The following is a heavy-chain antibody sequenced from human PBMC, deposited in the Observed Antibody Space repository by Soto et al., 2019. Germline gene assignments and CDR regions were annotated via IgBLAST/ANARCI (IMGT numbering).Heavy chain of an antibody. Sequence: GGSLRLSCAASGFRFSLFWMSWVRQTPGKGLEWVANINEDGSEKFFADSVKGRFTISRDNAKNSLSLQMNSLTAEDTAVYYCAKDQSGSYYFDYWGQGTLVTVSS. CDR3: AKDQSGSYYFDY. V-gene: IGHV3-7*03. CDR1: GFRFSLFW. J-gene: IGHJ4*02. CDR2: INEDGSEK. D-gene: IGHD1-26*01.